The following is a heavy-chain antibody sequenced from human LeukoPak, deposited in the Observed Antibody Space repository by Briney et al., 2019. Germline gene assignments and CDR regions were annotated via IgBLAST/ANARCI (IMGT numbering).Heavy chain of an antibody. CDR2: INPNSGGT. D-gene: IGHD2-15*01. J-gene: IGHJ4*02. CDR1: GYAFTAYY. V-gene: IGHV1-2*02. CDR3: AREGGGSGYFDY. Sequence: ASVKVSCKASGYAFTAYYMHWVRQAPGQGLEWMGWINPNSGGTNYAQKFQGRVTMTRDTSISTDYMEVSRLRSDDTAVYYCAREGGGSGYFDYWGQGTLVTVST.